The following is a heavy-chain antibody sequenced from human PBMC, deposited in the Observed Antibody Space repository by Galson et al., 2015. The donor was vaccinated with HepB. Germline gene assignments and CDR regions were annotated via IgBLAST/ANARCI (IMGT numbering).Heavy chain of an antibody. CDR1: GFTFSSYW. V-gene: IGHV3-74*01. CDR3: ARDPGGSGWYSLYYYYYGMDV. CDR2: INSDGSST. D-gene: IGHD6-19*01. Sequence: SLRLSCAASGFTFSSYWMHWVRQAPGKGLVWVSRINSDGSSTSYADSVKGRFTISRDNAKNTLYLQMNSLRAEDTAVYYCARDPGGSGWYSLYYYYYGMDVWGQGTTVTVSS. J-gene: IGHJ6*02.